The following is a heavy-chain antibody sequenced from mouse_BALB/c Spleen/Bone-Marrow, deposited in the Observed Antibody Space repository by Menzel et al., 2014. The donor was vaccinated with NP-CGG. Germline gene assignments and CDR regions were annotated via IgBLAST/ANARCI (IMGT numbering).Heavy chain of an antibody. V-gene: IGHV14-3*02. CDR1: GFNIKDTY. CDR3: ARGGTTATWYFDV. D-gene: IGHD1-2*01. J-gene: IGHJ1*01. Sequence: EVQLQQSVAELVKPGASVKLSCTASGFNIKDTYMHWVKQRPEQGLEWIGRIDPANGNTKYDPKFQGKATITADTSSNTAYLQLSSLTYGDTAVYYCARGGTTATWYFDVWGAGTTVTVSS. CDR2: IDPANGNT.